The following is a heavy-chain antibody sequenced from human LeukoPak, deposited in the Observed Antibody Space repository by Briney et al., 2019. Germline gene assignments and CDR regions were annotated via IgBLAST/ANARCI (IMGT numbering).Heavy chain of an antibody. CDR1: GDSIKKGYY. CDR2: IDRRGCY. D-gene: IGHD3-22*01. J-gene: IGHJ4*02. V-gene: IGHV4-38-2*01. CDR3: ARGVSDSGGYRYYGAFYYFDF. Sequence: SETLSLTCAVCGDSIKKGYYWGWIRQPPGKGLGGIGRIDRRGCYYSSPSVKSRLTISPHSSQKPFSMDMNSVTAADTAVYYCARGVSDSGGYRYYGAFYYFDFWGQGTLVTVSS.